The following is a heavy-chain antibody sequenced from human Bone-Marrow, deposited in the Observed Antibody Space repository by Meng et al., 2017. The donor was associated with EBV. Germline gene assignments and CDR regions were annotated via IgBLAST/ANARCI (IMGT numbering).Heavy chain of an antibody. CDR1: GFTFSDYY. J-gene: IGHJ4*02. V-gene: IGHV3-11*01. CDR2: ISSSGSSI. D-gene: IGHD6-19*01. CDR3: ARGQGPVEGCFDY. Sequence: QVPVGESGGGLCKPGGSLSISCAASGFTFSDYYMSWIRQAQGKGLEWVSYISSSGSSIYYVDSVKGRFTISRDNAKNSLYLQMDSLRAEDTALYYCARGQGPVEGCFDYWGQGTLVTVSS.